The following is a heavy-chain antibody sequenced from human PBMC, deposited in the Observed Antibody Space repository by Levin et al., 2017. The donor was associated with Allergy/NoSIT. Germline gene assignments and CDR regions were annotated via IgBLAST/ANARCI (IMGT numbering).Heavy chain of an antibody. CDR2: IYYSGST. CDR3: AREGYYYDSSGYSDY. CDR1: GGSVSSGSYY. D-gene: IGHD3-22*01. J-gene: IGHJ4*02. V-gene: IGHV4-61*01. Sequence: GSLRLSCTVSGGSVSSGSYYWSWIRQPPGKGLEWIGYIYYSGSTNYNPSLKSRVTISVDTSKNQLYLKLSSVTAADTAVYYCAREGYYYDSSGYSDYWGQGTLVTVSS.